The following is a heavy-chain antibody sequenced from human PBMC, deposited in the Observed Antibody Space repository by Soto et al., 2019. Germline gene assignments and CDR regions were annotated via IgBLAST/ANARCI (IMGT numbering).Heavy chain of an antibody. CDR2: ISSSSSTI. CDR1: GFTFSSYS. V-gene: IGHV3-48*02. D-gene: IGHD4-17*01. CDR3: ARENYGDYLNWFDP. J-gene: IGHJ5*02. Sequence: GSLRLSCAASGFTFSSYSMNWVRQAPGKGLEWVSYISSSSSTIYYADSVKGRFNISRDNAKNSLYLQMNSVRDEYTAVYYCARENYGDYLNWFDPWGQGTLVNVSS.